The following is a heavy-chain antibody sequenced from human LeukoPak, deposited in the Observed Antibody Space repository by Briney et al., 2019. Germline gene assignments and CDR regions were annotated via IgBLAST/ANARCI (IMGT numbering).Heavy chain of an antibody. CDR3: ARRDVGATTWWFDP. D-gene: IGHD1-26*01. CDR1: GYTFTGYD. Sequence: ASVKVSCKASGYTFTGYDIHWVRQAPGQGLEWMGWIDPKSGATNYAQKFRARVTMTRDTSISTAYMELTRLRSDDTAVYYCARRDVGATTWWFDPWGQGTLVTVSS. V-gene: IGHV1-2*02. CDR2: IDPKSGAT. J-gene: IGHJ5*02.